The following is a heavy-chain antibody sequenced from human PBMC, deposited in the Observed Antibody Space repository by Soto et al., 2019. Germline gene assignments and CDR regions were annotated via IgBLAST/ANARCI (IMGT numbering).Heavy chain of an antibody. V-gene: IGHV1-69*01. CDR1: GGTFSSYA. Sequence: QVQLVQSGAEVKKPGSSVKVSCKASGGTFSSYAISWVRQAPGQGLEWMGGIIPIFGTANYAQKFQGRVTITADEYTSTAYMELSSLRSEDTAVSYCAISCSGGSCYARYYYYYGMDVWGQGTTVTVSS. J-gene: IGHJ6*02. D-gene: IGHD2-15*01. CDR2: IIPIFGTA. CDR3: AISCSGGSCYARYYYYYGMDV.